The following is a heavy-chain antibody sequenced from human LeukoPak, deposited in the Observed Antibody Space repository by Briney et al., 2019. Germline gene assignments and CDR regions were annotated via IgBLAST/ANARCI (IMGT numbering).Heavy chain of an antibody. CDR3: ARQSGDQSSAWYFDA. D-gene: IGHD6-19*01. Sequence: SETLSLTCTVSGGSLRSSGHWWVRIRQPPGKGLEWIGSIHYSGKVYYNPSLKSRVTTSVDTSTDQFSLRLSSATAADTAIYYCARQSGDQSSAWYFDAWGQGTLVTASS. V-gene: IGHV4-39*01. J-gene: IGHJ4*02. CDR2: IHYSGKV. CDR1: GGSLRSSGHW.